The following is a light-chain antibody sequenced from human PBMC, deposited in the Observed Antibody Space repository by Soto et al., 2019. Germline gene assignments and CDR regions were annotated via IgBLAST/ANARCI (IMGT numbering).Light chain of an antibody. CDR2: GAS. Sequence: EIVLTQSPGTLSLSPGERATLSCRASQSVSSSYLAWYQHKPGQAPMLLIYGASSRATGIPSRFSGSGSGRDFTLTISRLEPEDFAVNYCQQYDSSLFTFGPGTKVDIK. CDR1: QSVSSSY. J-gene: IGKJ3*01. CDR3: QQYDSSLFT. V-gene: IGKV3-20*01.